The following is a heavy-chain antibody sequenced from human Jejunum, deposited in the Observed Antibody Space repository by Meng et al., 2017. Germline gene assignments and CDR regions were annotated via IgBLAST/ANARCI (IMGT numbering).Heavy chain of an antibody. J-gene: IGHJ4*02. Sequence: VQLKQWGAVLLKPSETVSLTCAVYGGASSVLYLSWIRQPPGKGLEWIGEIHPSGSTDYNPSLKSRLTISLDTSKNQFSLSLNSATAADTGIYYCTRGTDRAKSGDYWGQGTLVTVSS. V-gene: IGHV4-34*01. CDR2: IHPSGST. D-gene: IGHD1-14*01. CDR3: TRGTDRAKSGDY. CDR1: GGASSVLY.